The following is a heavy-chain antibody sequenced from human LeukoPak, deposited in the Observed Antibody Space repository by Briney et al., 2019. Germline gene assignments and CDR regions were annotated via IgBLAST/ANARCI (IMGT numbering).Heavy chain of an antibody. CDR1: GYTFTSYD. CDR3: ARSITMVRGVIRLSGMDV. Sequence: ASVKVYCKASGYTFTSYDIKWVRQATGQGLEWMGWMNPNSGNTGYAQKFQGRVTMTRNTSISTAYMELSSLRSEDTAVYYCARSITMVRGVIRLSGMDVWGQGTTVTVSS. J-gene: IGHJ6*02. D-gene: IGHD3-10*01. CDR2: MNPNSGNT. V-gene: IGHV1-8*01.